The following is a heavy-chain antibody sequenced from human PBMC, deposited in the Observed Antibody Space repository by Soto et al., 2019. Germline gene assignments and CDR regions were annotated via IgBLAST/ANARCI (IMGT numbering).Heavy chain of an antibody. V-gene: IGHV4-39*01. CDR3: SRRAPEGFDP. J-gene: IGHJ5*02. Sequence: SETLSLSCTVSGGSISGSPYFRGWIRQPPGKGLEWIASVSYSGGTYYNPSPKSRVTISVDTSKKQFSLNLTSVTAADTAFYYCSRRAPEGFDPWGQGTQVTVSS. CDR1: GGSISGSPYF. CDR2: VSYSGGT.